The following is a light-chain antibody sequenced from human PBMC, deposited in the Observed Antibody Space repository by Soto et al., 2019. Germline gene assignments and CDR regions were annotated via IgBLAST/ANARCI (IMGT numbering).Light chain of an antibody. J-gene: IGKJ1*01. CDR3: QQIYADPVT. V-gene: IGKV1-39*01. CDR2: AAS. Sequence: DIQMTQSPPSLSASVGDRVTITCRASQSIFRSLNWYQQKPGKAPKLLIYAASNLQSGVPSRFSGSESGTDFILTISSLQPEDFATYYCQQIYADPVTFGQGTKVEIK. CDR1: QSIFRS.